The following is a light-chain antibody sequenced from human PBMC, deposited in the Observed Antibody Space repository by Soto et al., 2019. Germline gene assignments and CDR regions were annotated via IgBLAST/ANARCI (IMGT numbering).Light chain of an antibody. V-gene: IGKV1-5*03. CDR2: KAS. Sequence: DVQMTQSPSTLSASVGDRVTITCRASQNIDNWLAWYQQKLGKAPKLLIYKASNLETGVPSRFSGSGSGTEFSLTISNLHPDDFATYYCLQYNTFPHTFGQGTKLEI. CDR3: LQYNTFPHT. J-gene: IGKJ2*01. CDR1: QNIDNW.